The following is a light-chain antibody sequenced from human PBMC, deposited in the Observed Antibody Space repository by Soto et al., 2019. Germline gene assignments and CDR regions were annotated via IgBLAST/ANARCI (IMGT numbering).Light chain of an antibody. CDR3: QQYGSLGT. CDR2: GAS. CDR1: QSVSSSY. J-gene: IGKJ1*01. V-gene: IGKV3-20*01. Sequence: EIVLTQSPGTLSLSPGERATLSCRASQSVSSSYLAWYQQKPGQAPRLLIYGASSRATGIPDRFSGSGSGTDFTLTISRLEPEDFAVYYCQQYGSLGTFGQGTKVKSN.